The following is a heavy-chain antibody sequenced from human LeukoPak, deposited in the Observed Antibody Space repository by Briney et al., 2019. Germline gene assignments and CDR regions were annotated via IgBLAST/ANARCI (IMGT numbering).Heavy chain of an antibody. CDR1: GGSGSRGSYY. CDR3: ARGPFTMLRGADNWFDP. CDR2: IYTSGST. Sequence: SETLSLTCTVSGGSGSRGSYYWSWIRQPAGKGLEWIGRIYTSGSTNYSPSLKSRVTISVDTSKSQLSLKLSSVTAADTAVYYCARGPFTMLRGADNWFDPWGQGTLVTVSS. D-gene: IGHD3-10*01. J-gene: IGHJ5*02. V-gene: IGHV4-61*02.